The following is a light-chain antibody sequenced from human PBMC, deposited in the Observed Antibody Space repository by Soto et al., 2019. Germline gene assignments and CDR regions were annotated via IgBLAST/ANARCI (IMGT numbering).Light chain of an antibody. CDR3: QQYGSSPRYT. V-gene: IGKV3-20*01. CDR2: AAS. J-gene: IGKJ2*01. Sequence: EVVLTQSPGTLSLSPGERATLSCRASQSVSSSFLAWYQHKPGQAPRLLIYAASSRATGIPDRFSGSGSGTDFTLTISRLEPDDFAVYYCQQYGSSPRYTFGQGTKLEIK. CDR1: QSVSSSF.